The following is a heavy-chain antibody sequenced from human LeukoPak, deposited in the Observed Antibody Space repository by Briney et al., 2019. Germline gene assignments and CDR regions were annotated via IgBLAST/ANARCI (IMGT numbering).Heavy chain of an antibody. CDR3: ARLKSGRAPFDY. J-gene: IGHJ4*02. D-gene: IGHD5-12*01. CDR1: RYSFTSYW. V-gene: IGHV5-51*01. CDR2: IFPSDSDT. Sequence: RGESLKISCMGSRYSFTSYWIGWVRQMPGKGLEWMGIIFPSDSDTRYSPSFRGQVTISADKSISTAYLQWSSLKASDTAMYCCARLKSGRAPFDYWGQGTLVTVSS.